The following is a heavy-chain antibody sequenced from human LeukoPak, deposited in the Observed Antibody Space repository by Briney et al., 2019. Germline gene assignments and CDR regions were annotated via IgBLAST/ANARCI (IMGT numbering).Heavy chain of an antibody. Sequence: GGSLRLSCAASGFTFSSYAMSWVRQAPGKGLEWVAVISYDGSNKYYADSVKGRFTISRDNSKNTLYLQMNSLRAEDTAVYYCARSECGGDCFPSDAFDIWGQGTMVTVSS. J-gene: IGHJ3*02. D-gene: IGHD2-21*02. CDR3: ARSECGGDCFPSDAFDI. CDR1: GFTFSSYA. CDR2: ISYDGSNK. V-gene: IGHV3-30-3*01.